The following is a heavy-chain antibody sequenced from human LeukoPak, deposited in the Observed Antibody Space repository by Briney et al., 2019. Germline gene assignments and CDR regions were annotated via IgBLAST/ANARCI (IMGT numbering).Heavy chain of an antibody. Sequence: ASVKVSCKASGGTFSSHAISWVRQAPGQGLEWMGRIIPIFRIANYAQKFQGRVTITADKSTSTAYMELSSLRSEDTAVYYCARDLTRDGYNHDIRYGMDVWGQGTTVTVSS. D-gene: IGHD5-24*01. J-gene: IGHJ6*02. CDR3: ARDLTRDGYNHDIRYGMDV. CDR1: GGTFSSHA. V-gene: IGHV1-69*04. CDR2: IIPIFRIA.